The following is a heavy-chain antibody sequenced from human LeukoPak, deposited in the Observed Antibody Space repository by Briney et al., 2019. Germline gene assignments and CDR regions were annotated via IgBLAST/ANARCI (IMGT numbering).Heavy chain of an antibody. CDR2: IYYSGST. CDR1: GGSISSGGYY. Sequence: PSETLSLTCAVYGGSISSGGYYWSWIRQHPGTGLEWIGYIYYSGSTYYNPSLKSRVTISVDTSKNQFSLKLSSVTAADTAVYYCARFRYYYDSSGYFGSLAFDIWGQGTMVTVSS. V-gene: IGHV4-31*11. J-gene: IGHJ3*02. CDR3: ARFRYYYDSSGYFGSLAFDI. D-gene: IGHD3-22*01.